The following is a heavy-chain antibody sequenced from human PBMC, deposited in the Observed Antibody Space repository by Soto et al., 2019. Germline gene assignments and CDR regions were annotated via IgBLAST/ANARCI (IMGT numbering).Heavy chain of an antibody. CDR2: ISASGGRT. J-gene: IGHJ3*01. Sequence: EMHLLESGGGLVQPGGSLRLSCAASGFTFNKYAMSWVRQAPGKGLEWVSGISASGGRTYYADSVKGRFTVSRDSSKNTLSLQMNSLSVEDTAVYYCATDPNGDYVGGFEFWGPGTMVTVSS. CDR1: GFTFNKYA. D-gene: IGHD4-17*01. V-gene: IGHV3-23*01. CDR3: ATDPNGDYVGGFEF.